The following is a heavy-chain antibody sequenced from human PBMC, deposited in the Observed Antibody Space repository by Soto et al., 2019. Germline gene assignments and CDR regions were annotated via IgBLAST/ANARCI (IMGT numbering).Heavy chain of an antibody. J-gene: IGHJ6*02. Sequence: EVQLVESGGGLVKPGGSLRLSCAASGFGFTNAWMNWVRQAPGKGLEWVCRIRSRSDGGTTDNAAPVRDRFTISRDDSENTLYLQMNSLKNEDTGVYYCTAGLGIWGQGTTVTVSS. CDR2: IRSRSDGGTT. V-gene: IGHV3-15*07. CDR3: TAGLGI. CDR1: GFGFTNAW.